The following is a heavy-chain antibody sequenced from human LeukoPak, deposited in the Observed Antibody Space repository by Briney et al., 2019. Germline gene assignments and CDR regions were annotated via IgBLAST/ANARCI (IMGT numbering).Heavy chain of an antibody. V-gene: IGHV4-59*01. CDR1: GGSISSYY. CDR2: IYYSGST. CDR3: AGDGSYYDYNWFDP. Sequence: MPSETLSLTCTVSGGSISSYYWSSIRQPPGKGLEWIGYIYYSGSTNYNPSLKSRVTISVDTSKNQFSLKLISVTAADTAVYYCAGDGSYYDYNWFDPWGQGTLVTVSS. J-gene: IGHJ5*02. D-gene: IGHD1-26*01.